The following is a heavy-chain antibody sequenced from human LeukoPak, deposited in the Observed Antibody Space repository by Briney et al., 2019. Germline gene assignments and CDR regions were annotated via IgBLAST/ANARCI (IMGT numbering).Heavy chain of an antibody. V-gene: IGHV5-51*01. D-gene: IGHD6-19*01. CDR1: GYSFTSYW. J-gene: IGHJ4*02. Sequence: GESLKISCKGSGYSFTSYWIGWVRRMPGKGLEWMGIIYPGDSDTRYSPSFQGQVTISADKSISTAYLRWSSLKASDTAMYYCARQRGIAVAGSQIDYWGQGTLVTASS. CDR2: IYPGDSDT. CDR3: ARQRGIAVAGSQIDY.